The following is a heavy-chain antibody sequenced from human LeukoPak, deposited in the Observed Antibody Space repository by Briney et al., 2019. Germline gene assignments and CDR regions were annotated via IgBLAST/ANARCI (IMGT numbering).Heavy chain of an antibody. J-gene: IGHJ4*02. V-gene: IGHV4-59*11. CDR1: GGSIRSHY. CDR2: IYYSGST. D-gene: IGHD6-19*01. CDR3: ARDKDGGSGLVDY. Sequence: SETLSLTCTVSGGSIRSHYWSWIRQPPGKGLEWIGYIYYSGSTNYNPSLKSRVTISVDTSKNQFSLKLSSVTAADTAVYYCARDKDGGSGLVDYWGQGTLVTVSS.